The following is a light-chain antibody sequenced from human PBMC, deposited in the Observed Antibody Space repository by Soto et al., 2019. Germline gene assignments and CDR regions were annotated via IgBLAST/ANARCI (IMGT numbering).Light chain of an antibody. CDR2: AAS. CDR3: QHYNYWSPFT. V-gene: IGKV3-15*01. Sequence: EIVMTQSPATLSVSPGERATLSCRASQSVRSNLAWYQQKPGQAPRLVIYAASTRATGIPDRFSGSVSGTEFTLTISSLQSEDFAVYYCQHYNYWSPFTFGHGTRLDI. J-gene: IGKJ5*01. CDR1: QSVRSN.